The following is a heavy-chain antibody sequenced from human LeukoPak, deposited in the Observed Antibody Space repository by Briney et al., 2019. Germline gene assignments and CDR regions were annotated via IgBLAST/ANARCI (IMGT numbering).Heavy chain of an antibody. CDR2: IYTSGST. J-gene: IGHJ4*02. CDR3: ARKRKGAYDFDY. Sequence: PSETLSLTCTVSGGSMSSYFWSWIRQPAGKGLEWIGRIYTSGSTNYNPSLQSRVTMSVDTSNNQFYLQLSSVTAAGTAVYYCARKRKGAYDFDYWGQGTLVTVSS. V-gene: IGHV4-4*07. D-gene: IGHD3-16*01. CDR1: GGSMSSYF.